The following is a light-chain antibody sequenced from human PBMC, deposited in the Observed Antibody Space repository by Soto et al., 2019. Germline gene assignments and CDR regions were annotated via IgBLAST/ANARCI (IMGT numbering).Light chain of an antibody. V-gene: IGKV1-39*01. CDR1: QSISSC. Sequence: DIQLTQSPSSLSASVGDRVTITCRASQSISSCLNWYQQKPWKAPKLLIYAASSLQSGVPSRFSGSGSGTDFTLTISSLQPEDFATYYCQQSYSTPVMYTFGQGTKLEIK. CDR3: QQSYSTPVMYT. CDR2: AAS. J-gene: IGKJ2*01.